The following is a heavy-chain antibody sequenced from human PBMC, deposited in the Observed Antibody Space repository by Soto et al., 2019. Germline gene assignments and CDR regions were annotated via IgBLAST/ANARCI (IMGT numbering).Heavy chain of an antibody. D-gene: IGHD4-4*01. CDR3: EREIFTVTVYYYGLDV. J-gene: IGHJ6*02. V-gene: IGHV3-33*01. CDR2: IWYDGSNK. CDR1: GFTFSSYG. Sequence: PGGSLRLSCAASGFTFSSYGMHWVRQAPGKGLEWVAVIWYDGSNKYYADSVKGRFTISRDNSKNTLYLQMNSLRAEDTAVYYCEREIFTVTVYYYGLDVWGQGTTVTVSS.